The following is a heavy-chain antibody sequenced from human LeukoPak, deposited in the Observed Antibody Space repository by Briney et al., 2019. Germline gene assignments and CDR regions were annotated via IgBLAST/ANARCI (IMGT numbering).Heavy chain of an antibody. Sequence: TGRSLRLSCAASGFTFSSYGMHWVRQVPGKGLEWVAVIWYDGSNKYYADSVKGRFTISRDNSKNTLYLQMNSLRAEDTAVYYCARDKRTVVVIRDYYFDYWGQGTLVTVSS. J-gene: IGHJ4*02. CDR1: GFTFSSYG. V-gene: IGHV3-33*01. CDR3: ARDKRTVVVIRDYYFDY. D-gene: IGHD3-22*01. CDR2: IWYDGSNK.